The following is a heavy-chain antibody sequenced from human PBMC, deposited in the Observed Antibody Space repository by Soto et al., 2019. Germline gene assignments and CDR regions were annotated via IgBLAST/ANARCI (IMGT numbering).Heavy chain of an antibody. CDR1: EYTFTNYY. CDR3: ASLGSVMSSSSGFEYFQH. J-gene: IGHJ1*01. CDR2: INPSGGGT. D-gene: IGHD2-15*01. Sequence: QVQLVQSGAEVKKPGASVKVSCKSSEYTFTNYYMHWVRQAPGQGLEWMGVINPSGGGTNYAQKFQDRVTMTRDTSTSTVYMELSSLRSEDTAVYYCASLGSVMSSSSGFEYFQHWGQGTLVTVSS. V-gene: IGHV1-46*01.